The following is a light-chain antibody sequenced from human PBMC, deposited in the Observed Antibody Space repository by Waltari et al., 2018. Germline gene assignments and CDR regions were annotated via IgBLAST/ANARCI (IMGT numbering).Light chain of an antibody. V-gene: IGKV1-9*01. CDR3: QQLKDYPTT. J-gene: IGKJ5*01. Sequence: QLTQSPSSLSASVGDRVPITCRASQGISTYLGWYQQKPGKAPHLLIYGASTLQGGVPSRFSGSGSGTDFTLTISDLQPEDSATYYCQQLKDYPTTFGRGTRLEIK. CDR2: GAS. CDR1: QGISTY.